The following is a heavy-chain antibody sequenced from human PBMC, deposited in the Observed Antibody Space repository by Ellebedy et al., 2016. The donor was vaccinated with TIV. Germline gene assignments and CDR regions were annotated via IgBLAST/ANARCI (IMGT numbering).Heavy chain of an antibody. V-gene: IGHV4-4*07. CDR3: ARWAAIAGSWVFDN. J-gene: IGHJ4*02. CDR1: GGSIGEYF. D-gene: IGHD6-13*01. CDR2: TSTLRGT. Sequence: SETLSLTXTVSGGSIGEYFWSWIRQPAGKGLEWLGRTSTLRGTNYNPSLKSRVTMSIDTSKNQFSLRLNSVTAADTALYYCARWAAIAGSWVFDNWGQGILVTVSS.